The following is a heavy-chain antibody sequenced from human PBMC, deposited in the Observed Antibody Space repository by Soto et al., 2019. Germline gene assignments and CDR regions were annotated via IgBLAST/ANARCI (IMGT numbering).Heavy chain of an antibody. CDR3: ARQTVAGTGYYNYYGTDV. Sequence: QVQLQESGPGLVKPSQILSLTCTVSDGSISSGGYYWSWIRQHPGKGPEWMGYIYYSGSTYYNPSLKSRVTISVDTSKNQFSLKLSSETAADTAVYYCARQTVAGTGYYNYYGTDVWGQGTTVTVSS. CDR1: DGSISSGGYY. V-gene: IGHV4-31*02. CDR2: IYYSGST. D-gene: IGHD6-19*01. J-gene: IGHJ6*02.